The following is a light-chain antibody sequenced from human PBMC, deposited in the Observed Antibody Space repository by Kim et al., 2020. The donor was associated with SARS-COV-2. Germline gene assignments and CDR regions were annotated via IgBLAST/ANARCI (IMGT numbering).Light chain of an antibody. CDR2: QDS. CDR3: QAWDSSTSWA. V-gene: IGLV3-1*01. Sequence: VSPGQTASITCIGDDLGNMFSSSYQKKPDQSPVLIIYQDSKRPSGIPERFSASSSGNTATLTISETQSLDEADYYCQAWDSSTSWAFGGGTQLTVL. J-gene: IGLJ3*02. CDR1: DLGNMF.